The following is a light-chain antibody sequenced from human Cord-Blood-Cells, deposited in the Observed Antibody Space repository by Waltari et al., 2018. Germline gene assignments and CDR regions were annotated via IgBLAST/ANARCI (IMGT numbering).Light chain of an antibody. CDR3: QQYGSSPYT. CDR2: GAS. J-gene: IGKJ2*01. CDR1: QSVSSSY. Sequence: EIALTQSPATLSLSAGERATLPCRASQSVSSSYLAWYQQKPGQAPRLLIYGASSRATGIPDRFSGSGSGTDFTLTISRLEPEDFAVYYCQQYGSSPYTFGQGTKLEIK. V-gene: IGKV3-20*01.